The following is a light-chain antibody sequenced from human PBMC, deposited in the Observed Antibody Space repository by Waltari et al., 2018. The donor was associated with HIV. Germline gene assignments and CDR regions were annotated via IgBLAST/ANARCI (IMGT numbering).Light chain of an antibody. V-gene: IGLV1-44*01. J-gene: IGLJ3*02. Sequence: QSVLTQPPSVSGAPGQRVTISCSGSSSNIGSNAVNWYQQFPGTSPKLLIYSTNPRPSGVPDRFSASRSATSASLAISGLQSEDEADYYCAAWDDSLNGVVFGGGTKLTVL. CDR2: STN. CDR3: AAWDDSLNGVV. CDR1: SSNIGSNA.